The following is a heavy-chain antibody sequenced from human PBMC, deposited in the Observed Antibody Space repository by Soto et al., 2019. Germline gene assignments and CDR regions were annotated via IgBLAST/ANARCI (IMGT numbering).Heavy chain of an antibody. CDR3: ATSLTESSGYYGQ. CDR1: GFTFDDYT. V-gene: IGHV3-43*01. D-gene: IGHD3-22*01. CDR2: ISWDGGST. Sequence: EVQLVESGGVVVQPGGSLRLSCAASGFTFDDYTMHWVRQAPGKGLEWVSLISWDGGSTYYADSVKGRFTISRDNSKSSLYLQINSLRTEDTALYYCATSLTESSGYYGQWGQGTLVTVSS. J-gene: IGHJ4*02.